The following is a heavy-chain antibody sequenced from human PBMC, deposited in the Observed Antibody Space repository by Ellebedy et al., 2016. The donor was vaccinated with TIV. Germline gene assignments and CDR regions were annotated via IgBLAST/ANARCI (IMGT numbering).Heavy chain of an antibody. D-gene: IGHD1-14*01. CDR1: GYTFTSYG. CDR3: ASGLSTGNFDY. J-gene: IGHJ4*02. CDR2: ISAYNGNT. Sequence: ASVKVSXXASGYTFTSYGISWVRQAPGQGLEWMGWISAYNGNTNYAQKLQGRVTMTTDTSTSTAYMELRSLRSDDTAVYYCASGLSTGNFDYWGQGTLVTVSS. V-gene: IGHV1-18*01.